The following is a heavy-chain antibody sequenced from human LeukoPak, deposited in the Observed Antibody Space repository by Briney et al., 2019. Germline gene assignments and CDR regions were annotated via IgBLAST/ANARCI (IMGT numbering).Heavy chain of an antibody. CDR1: GGSISSYY. Sequence: SETLSLTCTVSGGSISSYYWSWIRQPPGKGLEWIGYIYNSGSTNYNPSLKSRVTISVDTFKNQFSLKLSSVTAADTAVYYCARLYCGGDCAVDSWGQGTLVTVSS. D-gene: IGHD2-21*02. CDR2: IYNSGST. CDR3: ARLYCGGDCAVDS. J-gene: IGHJ4*02. V-gene: IGHV4-59*01.